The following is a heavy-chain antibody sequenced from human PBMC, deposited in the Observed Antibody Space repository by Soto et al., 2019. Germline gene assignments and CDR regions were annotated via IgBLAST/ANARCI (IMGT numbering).Heavy chain of an antibody. Sequence: QVQLVQSGAEVQKPGSSVKGSCKASGGTFSSHAISWERQAPGQGLEWMGGIIPIFGTANYAQKFHGRVTITADESTSTAYMELSSLRSEDTAVYYCVMSYGKRGGWFDPWGQGTLVTVSS. V-gene: IGHV1-69*01. J-gene: IGHJ5*02. CDR1: GGTFSSHA. CDR2: IIPIFGTA. D-gene: IGHD5-18*01. CDR3: VMSYGKRGGWFDP.